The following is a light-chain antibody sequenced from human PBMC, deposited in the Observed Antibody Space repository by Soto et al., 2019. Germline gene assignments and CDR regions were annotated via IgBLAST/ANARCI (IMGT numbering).Light chain of an antibody. CDR3: QQYAYWPET. V-gene: IGKV3D-15*01. CDR2: YAS. Sequence: EVMMTQLPDTVSVTAGETVTLSCGASQSVRTNLAWYQQRPGQAPRLLIHYASTRAGDIPARFSGSGSGTNFTLAISSLQSEDFAVYYCQQYAYWPETFGQGTKVEIK. CDR1: QSVRTN. J-gene: IGKJ1*01.